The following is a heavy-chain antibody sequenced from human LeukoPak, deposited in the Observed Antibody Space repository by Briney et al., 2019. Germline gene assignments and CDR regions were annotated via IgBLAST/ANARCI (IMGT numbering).Heavy chain of an antibody. CDR2: ISSSSSTI. Sequence: GGSLRLSCAASGFTFSDYYMSWIRQAPGKGLEWVSYISSSSSTIYYADSVKGRFTISRDNAKNSLYLQMNSLRAEDTAVYYCAKDTYYEILTGYPDSWGQGTLVTVSS. CDR1: GFTFSDYY. D-gene: IGHD3-9*01. J-gene: IGHJ4*02. CDR3: AKDTYYEILTGYPDS. V-gene: IGHV3-11*04.